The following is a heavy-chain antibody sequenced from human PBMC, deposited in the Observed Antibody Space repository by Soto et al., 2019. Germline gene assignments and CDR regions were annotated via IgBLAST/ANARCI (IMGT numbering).Heavy chain of an antibody. J-gene: IGHJ4*02. D-gene: IGHD3-16*01. Sequence: XTLSINCSVSGGSINEHYWSWIRQPPGKSLELVAFIYHSGGTHYSPSLQSRFSLSVDTSKNQFSLRLSSLTAADTAVYFWARGFGGSSTRDYWGQGTLVTVSS. CDR1: GGSINEHY. CDR3: ARGFGGSSTRDY. CDR2: IYHSGGT. V-gene: IGHV4-59*11.